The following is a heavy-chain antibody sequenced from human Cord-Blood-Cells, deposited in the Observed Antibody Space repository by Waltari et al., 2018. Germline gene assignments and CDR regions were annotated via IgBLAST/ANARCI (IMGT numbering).Heavy chain of an antibody. D-gene: IGHD3-3*01. Sequence: QVQLVQSGAEVKKPGSSVKVSCKASGGTFSSYAISWVRQAPGPGLEWMGRIIPILGIANYAQKFQGRVTITADKSTSTAYMELSSLRSEDTAVYYCASPARPSITIFGVVTDSDAFDIWGQGTMVTVSS. V-gene: IGHV1-69*09. CDR1: GGTFSSYA. CDR2: IIPILGIA. CDR3: ASPARPSITIFGVVTDSDAFDI. J-gene: IGHJ3*02.